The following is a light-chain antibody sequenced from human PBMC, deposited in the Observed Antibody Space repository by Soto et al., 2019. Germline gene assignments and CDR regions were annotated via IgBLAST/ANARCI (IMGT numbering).Light chain of an antibody. Sequence: EIVLTQSPGTLSLSPGERATLSCRASQSVSSSYLAWYQQKPGQAPRLLIYGASSRATGIPDRFSGSGSGTDFTLTISRLGPEDVAVYSCQQFGSSPYTCGQGTRLEIK. J-gene: IGKJ2*01. CDR3: QQFGSSPYT. CDR2: GAS. CDR1: QSVSSSY. V-gene: IGKV3-20*01.